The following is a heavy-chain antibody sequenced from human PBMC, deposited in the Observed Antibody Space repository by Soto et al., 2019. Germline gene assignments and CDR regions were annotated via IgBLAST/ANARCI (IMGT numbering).Heavy chain of an antibody. V-gene: IGHV3-23*01. D-gene: IGHD2-2*01. Sequence: GGSLRLSCAASGFRLTIYAMSWVRQGPGKGLEWVSVMSVSGVGTYYADSVKGQFTISRDNSKNTLYLQMSGLRVEDTAVYYCVKDRYCSATICQDFDSWGQGILFTVSS. CDR2: MSVSGVGT. J-gene: IGHJ4*02. CDR1: GFRLTIYA. CDR3: VKDRYCSATICQDFDS.